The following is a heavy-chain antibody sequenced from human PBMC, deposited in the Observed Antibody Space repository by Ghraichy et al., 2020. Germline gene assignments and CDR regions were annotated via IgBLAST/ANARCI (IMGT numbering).Heavy chain of an antibody. CDR2: IHPDGSDT. Sequence: GGSLRLSCAVSGFTLSSHWMHWVRQAPGKGLVWVSRIHPDGSDTTYADSVKGRFTISRDNAENMVYLQMNSLRAEDAAVYYCVTDRTVAGTGPHFDYWGQGTLVTVSS. J-gene: IGHJ4*02. V-gene: IGHV3-74*01. CDR1: GFTLSSHW. D-gene: IGHD6-13*01. CDR3: VTDRTVAGTGPHFDY.